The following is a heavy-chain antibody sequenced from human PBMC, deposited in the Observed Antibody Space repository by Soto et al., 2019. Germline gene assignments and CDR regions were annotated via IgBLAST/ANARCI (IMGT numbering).Heavy chain of an antibody. CDR1: GGTFSSYT. CDR2: IITILGIA. V-gene: IGHV1-69*02. Sequence: QVQLVQSGAEVKKPGSSVKVSCKASGGTFSSYTISWVRQAPGQGLEWMGRIITILGIANYAQKFQGRVTITEDKSTSTAYMELSSLRSEDTAVYCCARAALMVRGVMSAFDILGQGTLVTVSS. D-gene: IGHD3-10*01. CDR3: ARAALMVRGVMSAFDI. J-gene: IGHJ3*02.